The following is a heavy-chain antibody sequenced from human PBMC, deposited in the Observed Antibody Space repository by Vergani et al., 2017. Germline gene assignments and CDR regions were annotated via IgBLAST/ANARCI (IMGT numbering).Heavy chain of an antibody. D-gene: IGHD2-2*01. V-gene: IGHV3-23*03. CDR2: IYSGGST. CDR3: ARDRLSDIVVVPAAIASRRNWFDP. J-gene: IGHJ5*02. Sequence: EVQLLESGGGLVQPGGSLRLSCAASGFTFSSYAMSWVRQAPGKGLEWVSVIYSGGSTYYADSVKGRFTISRDNSKNTLYLQMNSLRAEDTAVYYCARDRLSDIVVVPAAIASRRNWFDPWGQGTLVTVSS. CDR1: GFTFSSYA.